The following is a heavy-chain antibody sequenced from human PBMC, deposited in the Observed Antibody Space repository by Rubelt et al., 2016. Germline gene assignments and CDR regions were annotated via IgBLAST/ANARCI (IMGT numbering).Heavy chain of an antibody. CDR3: ARLPDDSSGYGVDY. V-gene: IGHV4-39*07. Sequence: QVQLQESGPGLVKPSETLSLTCTVSGGSISSSSYYWGWIRQPPGKGLEWIGSLYYRGSTYYNPSLKGRVTISVDTSKNQYSRKLSYVTAADTAVYYWARLPDDSSGYGVDYWGQGTLVTVAS. CDR1: GGSISSSSYY. CDR2: LYYRGST. D-gene: IGHD3-22*01. J-gene: IGHJ4*02.